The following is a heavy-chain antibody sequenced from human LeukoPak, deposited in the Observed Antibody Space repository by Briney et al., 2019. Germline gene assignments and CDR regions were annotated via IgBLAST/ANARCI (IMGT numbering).Heavy chain of an antibody. CDR2: IYYSGST. V-gene: IGHV4-59*01. CDR1: GGSISSYY. Sequence: SETLSLTCTVSGGSISSYYWSWIRQPPGKGLEWIGHIYYSGSTNYNPSLKSRVTISVDTSKNQFSLKLSSVTAADTAVYYCARDRGRLGSNYYYGMDVWGKGTTVTVSS. J-gene: IGHJ6*04. CDR3: ARDRGRLGSNYYYGMDV. D-gene: IGHD3-10*01.